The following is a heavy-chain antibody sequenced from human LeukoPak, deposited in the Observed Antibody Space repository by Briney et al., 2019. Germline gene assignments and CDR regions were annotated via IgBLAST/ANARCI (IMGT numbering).Heavy chain of an antibody. CDR3: ARGLTYYDFWSGHHPGSYYMDV. D-gene: IGHD3-3*01. CDR2: IYHSGST. CDR1: GYSISSGYY. V-gene: IGHV4-38-2*01. J-gene: IGHJ6*03. Sequence: PSETLSLTCAVSGYSISSGYYWGWIRQPPGKGLEWIGSIYHSGSTYYNPSLKSRVTISVDTSKNQFSLKLSSVTAADTAVYCCARGLTYYDFWSGHHPGSYYMDVWGKGTTVTVSS.